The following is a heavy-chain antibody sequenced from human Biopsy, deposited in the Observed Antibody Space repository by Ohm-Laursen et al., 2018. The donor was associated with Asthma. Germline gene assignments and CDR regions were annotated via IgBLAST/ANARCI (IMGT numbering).Heavy chain of an antibody. V-gene: IGHV4-30-4*01. CDR3: ARRGGVRSYFDY. CDR2: IYYIGST. D-gene: IGHD3-16*01. CDR1: GGSISSGAYY. Sequence: TLSLTCTVSGGSISSGAYYWSWVRQPPGKGLEWIGYIYYIGSTYYNPSLKSRVAISLDTSKNQFSLKLSSVTAADTAVYFCARRGGVRSYFDYWGQGTLVTVSS. J-gene: IGHJ4*02.